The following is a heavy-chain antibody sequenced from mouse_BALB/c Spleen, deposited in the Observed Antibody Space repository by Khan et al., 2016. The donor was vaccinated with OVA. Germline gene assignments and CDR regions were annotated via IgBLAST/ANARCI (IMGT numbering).Heavy chain of an antibody. Sequence: QVRLQQSGAELAKPGASVKMSCKASGYTFPSYWLHWVKQRPGQGLEWIGYISPSTGYTEYNQKFKDRATLTADTSSNTAYMQVTGLTSEDSAVSHCTRLLFTQAYLHDHWCQGTAHALAS. CDR3: TRLLFTQAYLHDH. J-gene: IGHJ2*01. V-gene: IGHV1-7*01. D-gene: IGHD3-2*02. CDR1: GYTFPSYW. CDR2: ISPSTGYT.